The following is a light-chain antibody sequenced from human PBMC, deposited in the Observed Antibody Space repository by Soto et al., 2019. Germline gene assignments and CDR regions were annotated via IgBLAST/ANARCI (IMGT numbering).Light chain of an antibody. Sequence: DIQMTQSPSTLSASVGDRVTITCRASQSISTWLAWYQQKPGKAPKLLIYKASSLEGGVPSRFSGSGSGTEFTLTISSLQPDDFATYYCQQYLNRWTFGQGIKVQIK. J-gene: IGKJ1*01. CDR2: KAS. CDR1: QSISTW. V-gene: IGKV1-5*03. CDR3: QQYLNRWT.